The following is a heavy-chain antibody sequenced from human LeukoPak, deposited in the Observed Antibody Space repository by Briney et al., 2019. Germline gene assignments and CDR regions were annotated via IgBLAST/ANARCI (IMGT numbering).Heavy chain of an antibody. J-gene: IGHJ4*02. Sequence: GGSLRLSCAASGFTFSSYAMHWVRQAPGKGLEYVSAISSNGGSTYYANSVKGRFTISRDNSKNTLYLQMGSLRAEDMAVYYCARDVSPGIAVWNYWGQGTLVTVSS. D-gene: IGHD6-19*01. CDR1: GFTFSSYA. CDR2: ISSNGGST. CDR3: ARDVSPGIAVWNY. V-gene: IGHV3-64*01.